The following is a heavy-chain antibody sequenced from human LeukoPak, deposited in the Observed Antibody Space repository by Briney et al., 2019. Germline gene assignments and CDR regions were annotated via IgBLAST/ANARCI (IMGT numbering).Heavy chain of an antibody. D-gene: IGHD5-18*01. V-gene: IGHV3-48*01. CDR2: ILFSSSTI. CDR1: GFTFSSYS. CDR3: ARDGGYSYEFDY. J-gene: IGHJ4*02. Sequence: GGSLRLSCAASGFTFSSYSMNWVRQAPGKGLEWLSYILFSSSTIYYADSVKGRFTISRDNAKNSLYLQMNTLRAEDTAVYYCARDGGYSYEFDYWGQGTLVTVSS.